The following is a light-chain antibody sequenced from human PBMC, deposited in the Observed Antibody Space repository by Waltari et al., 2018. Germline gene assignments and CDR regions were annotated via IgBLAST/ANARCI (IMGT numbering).Light chain of an antibody. Sequence: DIQMTQSPSTLSASVGDRVTITCRASQSISSWLAWYQQKPGKSPKLLIYKASNLESGVPSRFSAGGSGTEFTLTISSLQPDDFATYYCQQYNGYPWTFGQGTKVEVK. CDR2: KAS. V-gene: IGKV1-5*03. J-gene: IGKJ1*01. CDR1: QSISSW. CDR3: QQYNGYPWT.